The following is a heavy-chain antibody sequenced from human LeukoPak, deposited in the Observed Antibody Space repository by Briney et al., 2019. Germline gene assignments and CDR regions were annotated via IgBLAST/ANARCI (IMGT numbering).Heavy chain of an antibody. J-gene: IGHJ3*02. Sequence: GGSLRLSCAASGFAFSSYWMSWVRQAPGKGLEWVANIGQDGSEKYYVDSVKGRFTISRDNAKNSLCLQMNSLKTEDTAVYYCTTINYAAFEIWGQGTMVTVSS. CDR1: GFAFSSYW. D-gene: IGHD2-2*01. V-gene: IGHV3-7*05. CDR3: TTINYAAFEI. CDR2: IGQDGSEK.